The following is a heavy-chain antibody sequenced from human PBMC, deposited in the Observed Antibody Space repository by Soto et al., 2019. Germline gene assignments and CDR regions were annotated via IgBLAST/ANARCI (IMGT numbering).Heavy chain of an antibody. D-gene: IGHD3-10*02. CDR1: GGSISSYY. V-gene: IGHV4-59*08. CDR3: ARTVRGVIPISIWASESGFYYYMDV. CDR2: IYYSGNT. Sequence: PSETLSLTCTVSGGSISSYYWSWIRQPPGKGLESIGYIYYSGNTNYNPSLKSRVAISIDTPKNQFSLKLSSVTAADTAVYYCARTVRGVIPISIWASESGFYYYMDVWGKGTTVTVSS. J-gene: IGHJ6*03.